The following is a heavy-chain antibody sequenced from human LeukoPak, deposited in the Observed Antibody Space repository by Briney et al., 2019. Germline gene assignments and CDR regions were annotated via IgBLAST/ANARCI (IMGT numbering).Heavy chain of an antibody. D-gene: IGHD5-12*01. Sequence: PSETLSLTCTVSGGSISSGSYHWSWIRQPAGKGLEWIGRIYTSGSTNYNPSLKSRVIISVDTSKSQFSLKLNSVTAADAAVYYCARVKYRGYDSLGQDAFDIWGQGTMVTVSS. J-gene: IGHJ3*02. V-gene: IGHV4-61*02. CDR1: GGSISSGSYH. CDR2: IYTSGST. CDR3: ARVKYRGYDSLGQDAFDI.